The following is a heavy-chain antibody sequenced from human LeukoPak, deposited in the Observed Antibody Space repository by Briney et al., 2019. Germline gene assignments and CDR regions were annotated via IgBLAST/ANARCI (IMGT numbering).Heavy chain of an antibody. D-gene: IGHD6-13*01. CDR3: ARRIAAAAAPYYFDY. CDR2: SNSDGSST. V-gene: IGHV3-74*01. CDR1: GFTFSSYW. J-gene: IGHJ4*02. Sequence: AGSLTLSCAASGFTFSSYWMHWVRQPPGTGLRWVSRSNSDGSSTSYADSVKGRFTISRDNANNTLYLQMNSLSAEDTAVYYCARRIAAAAAPYYFDYRGQGTLVTAAS.